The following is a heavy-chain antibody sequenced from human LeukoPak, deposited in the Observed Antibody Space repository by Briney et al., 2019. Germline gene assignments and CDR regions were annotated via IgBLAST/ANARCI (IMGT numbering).Heavy chain of an antibody. CDR3: ARGYGDYYYYGMDV. D-gene: IGHD4-17*01. V-gene: IGHV3-21*04. CDR1: GFTFSSYS. CDR2: ISSSSSYI. J-gene: IGHJ6*02. Sequence: GGSLRLSCAASGFTFSSYSMTWVRQAPGKGLEWVSSISSSSSYIYYADSVKGRFTISRDNAKNSLYLQMNSLRAEDTAVYYCARGYGDYYYYGMDVWGQGTTVTVSS.